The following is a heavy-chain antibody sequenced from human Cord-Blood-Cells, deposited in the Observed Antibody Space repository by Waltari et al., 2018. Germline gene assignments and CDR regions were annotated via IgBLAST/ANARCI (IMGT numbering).Heavy chain of an antibody. V-gene: IGHV1-8*01. Sequence: QVQPVPSGAEVMKPGASVKVSCKASGYTFTSSDINSVRQATGQGLEWMGWMDPNGGNTGYAQKFQGRVNMTRNTSISTAYMELRSLGSEDTAVYYCAREGRYSSVGPDYWGQGTLVTVSS. J-gene: IGHJ4*02. CDR2: MDPNGGNT. D-gene: IGHD6-19*01. CDR1: GYTFTSSD. CDR3: AREGRYSSVGPDY.